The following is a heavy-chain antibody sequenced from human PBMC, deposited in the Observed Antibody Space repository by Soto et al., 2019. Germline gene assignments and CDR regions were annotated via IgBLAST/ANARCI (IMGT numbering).Heavy chain of an antibody. V-gene: IGHV3-7*01. D-gene: IGHD4-17*01. Sequence: EVQLVESGGGLVQPGGSLRLSCAASGFTFSSYWMSWVRQAPGKGLEGVAIIKQDGSDKHYVDSVKGRFTISRDNAKNSLYLQMNSLRAEDTTVYYCARNRDYAFDYWGRGTLVTVSS. CDR1: GFTFSSYW. CDR3: ARNRDYAFDY. CDR2: IKQDGSDK. J-gene: IGHJ4*02.